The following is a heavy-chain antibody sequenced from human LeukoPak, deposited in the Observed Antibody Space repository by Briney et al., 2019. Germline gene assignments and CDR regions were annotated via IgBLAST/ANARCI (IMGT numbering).Heavy chain of an antibody. CDR3: AKFDSYYGMDV. V-gene: IGHV3-9*01. CDR2: ISWNSGSI. Sequence: PGGSLRLSCAASGFTFDDYAMHWVRQAPGKGLEWVSGISWNSGSIDYADSVKGRFTISRDNAKNSLYLQMNSLRAEDTALYYCAKFDSYYGMDVWGQGTTVTVS. J-gene: IGHJ6*02. CDR1: GFTFDDYA.